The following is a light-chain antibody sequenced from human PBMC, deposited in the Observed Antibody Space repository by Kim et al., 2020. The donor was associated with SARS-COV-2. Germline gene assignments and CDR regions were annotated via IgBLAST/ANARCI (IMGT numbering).Light chain of an antibody. CDR1: KLGDKY. CDR2: QDS. J-gene: IGLJ2*01. CDR3: QAWDSSTADVV. V-gene: IGLV3-1*01. Sequence: PRQTASITCSGDKLGDKYACWYQQKPGHSPVLVIYQDSKRPSGIPERFSGSNSGNTATLTISGTQAMDEADYYCQAWDSSTADVVFGGGTQLTVL.